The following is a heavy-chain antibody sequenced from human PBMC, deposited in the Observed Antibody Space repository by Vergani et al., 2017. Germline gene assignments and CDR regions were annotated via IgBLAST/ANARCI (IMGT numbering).Heavy chain of an antibody. D-gene: IGHD5-18*01. J-gene: IGHJ4*02. V-gene: IGHV3-23*01. CDR2: ISGSGGGT. CDR3: ANTIRSWIRFDY. CDR1: GFTFSSYA. Sequence: EVQLLESGGGLVQPGGSLRLSCAASGFTFSSYAMSWVRQAPGKGLEWVSAISGSGGGTYYADSVKGRFTISRDNSKNTLYLQMNSLRAEDTAVYYCANTIRSWIRFDYWGQGTLVTVSS.